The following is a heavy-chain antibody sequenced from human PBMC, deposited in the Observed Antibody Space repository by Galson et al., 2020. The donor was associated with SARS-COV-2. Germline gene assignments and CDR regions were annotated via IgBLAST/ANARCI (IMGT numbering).Heavy chain of an antibody. CDR3: AKAVGGELPKGKNYYYGMDV. CDR2: ISGSGGST. D-gene: IGHD1-26*01. Sequence: GESLKISCAASGFTFSSYAMSWVRQAPGKGLEWVSAISGSGGSTYYADSVKGRFTISRDNSKNTLYLQMNSLRAEDTAVYYCAKAVGGELPKGKNYYYGMDVWGQGTTVTVSS. J-gene: IGHJ6*02. CDR1: GFTFSSYA. V-gene: IGHV3-23*01.